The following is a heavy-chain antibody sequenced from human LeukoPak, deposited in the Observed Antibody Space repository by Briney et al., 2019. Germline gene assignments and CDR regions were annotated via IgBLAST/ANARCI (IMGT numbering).Heavy chain of an antibody. CDR2: IYHSGST. Sequence: SETLSLTCTVSGYSISSGYYWGWIRQSPGKGLEWIGSIYHSGSTYYNPSLKSRVTISVDTSKNQFSLKLSSVTAADTAVYYCARAYYGGKLKYYYYMDVWGKGTTVTVSS. CDR3: ARAYYGGKLKYYYYMDV. D-gene: IGHD4-23*01. J-gene: IGHJ6*03. CDR1: GYSISSGYY. V-gene: IGHV4-38-2*02.